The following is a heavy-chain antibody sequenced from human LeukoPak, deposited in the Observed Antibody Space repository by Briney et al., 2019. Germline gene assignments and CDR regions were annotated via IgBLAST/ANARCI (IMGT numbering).Heavy chain of an antibody. D-gene: IGHD3-10*01. CDR2: IYSGGST. CDR1: GFTVSSNY. J-gene: IGHJ4*02. Sequence: GGSLRLSCAASGFTVSSNYMSWVRQAPGKGLEWVSVIYSGGSTYYADSVKGRFTISRDNSKNTLYLQMNSLRAEDTAVYYCAKDGVVRGVIISYFDYWGQGTLVTVSS. V-gene: IGHV3-53*01. CDR3: AKDGVVRGVIISYFDY.